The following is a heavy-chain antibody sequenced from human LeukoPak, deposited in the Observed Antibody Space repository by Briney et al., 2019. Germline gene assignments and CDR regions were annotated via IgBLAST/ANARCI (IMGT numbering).Heavy chain of an antibody. D-gene: IGHD1-26*01. V-gene: IGHV3-73*01. Sequence: GGSLRLSCAASGFTFSGSAMHWVRQASGKGLEWVGRIRSKANSYATAYAASVKGRFTISRDDSKNTAYLQMNSLKTEDTAVYYCTRPLGAEKYSESYWGQGTLVTVSS. CDR2: IRSKANSYAT. J-gene: IGHJ4*02. CDR3: TRPLGAEKYSESY. CDR1: GFTFSGSA.